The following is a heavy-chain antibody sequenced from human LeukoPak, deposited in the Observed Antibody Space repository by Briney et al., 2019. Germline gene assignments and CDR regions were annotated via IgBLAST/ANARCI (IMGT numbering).Heavy chain of an antibody. Sequence: ASVKVSCKASGYTFTGYYMHWVRQAPGQGLEWMGRINPNSGGTNYAQKFQGRVTMTRDTSISTAYMELSRLRSDDTAVYYCASLAWGQRPDVFDIWGQGTMVTVSS. J-gene: IGHJ3*02. D-gene: IGHD6-25*01. V-gene: IGHV1-2*06. CDR3: ASLAWGQRPDVFDI. CDR1: GYTFTGYY. CDR2: INPNSGGT.